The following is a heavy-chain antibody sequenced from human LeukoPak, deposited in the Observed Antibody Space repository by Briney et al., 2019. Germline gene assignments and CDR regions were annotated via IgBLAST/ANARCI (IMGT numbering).Heavy chain of an antibody. CDR1: GFTFSTYS. D-gene: IGHD3-22*01. CDR3: ARDRGRYYDSRGFYWGYYFDS. CDR2: IGSSSKYI. V-gene: IGHV3-21*04. Sequence: GGSLRLSCAASGFTFSTYSMAWVRQTPGKGLEWVSSIGSSSKYIYYADSVKGRFTISRDNSKDTLYLQMSSVRVDDTAVYYCARDRGRYYDSRGFYWGYYFDSWGQGILVTVST. J-gene: IGHJ4*02.